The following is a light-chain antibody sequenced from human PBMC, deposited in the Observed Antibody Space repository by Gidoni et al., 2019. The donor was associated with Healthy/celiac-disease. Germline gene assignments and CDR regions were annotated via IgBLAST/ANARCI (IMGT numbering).Light chain of an antibody. Sequence: IVLTQSPATLSLSPGERATLSCRASQSVTSYLAWYQQKPGQAPRLLIYVASNGATGIPARFSGSGSGTDFTLTISSLEPEDFAVYYCQQRSNWPLMYTFXXXTKLEIK. J-gene: IGKJ2*01. CDR3: QQRSNWPLMYT. V-gene: IGKV3-11*01. CDR1: QSVTSY. CDR2: VAS.